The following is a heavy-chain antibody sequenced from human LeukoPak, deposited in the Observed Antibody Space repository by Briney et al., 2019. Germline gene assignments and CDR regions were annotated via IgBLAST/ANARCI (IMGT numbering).Heavy chain of an antibody. Sequence: GGSLRLSCEASGFTFDDYGMHWVRQSPGKGLEWVSTISWNSASVGYVDSVKGRFTISRDNAKKTLYLQMDSLRPEDTALYYCAKDYGYSSSWYDYWGQGTLVTVSS. CDR3: AKDYGYSSSWYDY. D-gene: IGHD6-13*01. V-gene: IGHV3-9*01. CDR1: GFTFDDYG. J-gene: IGHJ4*02. CDR2: ISWNSASV.